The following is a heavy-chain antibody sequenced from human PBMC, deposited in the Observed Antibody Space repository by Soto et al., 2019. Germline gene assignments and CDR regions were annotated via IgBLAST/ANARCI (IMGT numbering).Heavy chain of an antibody. CDR1: GFTFSSYA. CDR3: AKDRGYSGYDNWFDS. J-gene: IGHJ5*01. D-gene: IGHD5-12*01. Sequence: EVQLLESGGGLVQTGGSLRLSCAASGFTFSSYAMSWVRQAPGQGLEWVSAISGSGGTTYYADSVKGRFTISRDNSENTLYLQMNSLRAEDTAVYYCAKDRGYSGYDNWFDSWGQGTLVTVSS. CDR2: ISGSGGTT. V-gene: IGHV3-23*01.